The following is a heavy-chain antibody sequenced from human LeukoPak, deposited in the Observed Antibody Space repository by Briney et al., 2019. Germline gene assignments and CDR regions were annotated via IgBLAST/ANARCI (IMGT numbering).Heavy chain of an antibody. J-gene: IGHJ5*02. Sequence: PGETLRLSCAASGFTFSSHGMNWVRQAPGKGLEWVSGITGSGGNRYYADSVKGRFTISRDNSKNTLYLQMNSLRAEDTAVYYRAKDDNYIRFLSWGQGTLVTVSS. D-gene: IGHD3-16*01. CDR3: AKDDNYIRFLS. CDR2: ITGSGGNR. V-gene: IGHV3-23*01. CDR1: GFTFSSHG.